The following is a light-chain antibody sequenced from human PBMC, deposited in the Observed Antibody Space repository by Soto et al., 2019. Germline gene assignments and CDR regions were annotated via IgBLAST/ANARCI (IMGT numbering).Light chain of an antibody. V-gene: IGKV3-15*01. CDR3: QHYNNWPFT. CDR2: GAS. Sequence: EIVMTQSPATLSVSPGERATLSCRASQSVSSNLAWYQQKPCQAPTLLIYGASARATGIPARFSGSGSGTEFTLTISSLQSEDFAVYYCQHYNNWPFTFGQGTKLE. CDR1: QSVSSN. J-gene: IGKJ2*01.